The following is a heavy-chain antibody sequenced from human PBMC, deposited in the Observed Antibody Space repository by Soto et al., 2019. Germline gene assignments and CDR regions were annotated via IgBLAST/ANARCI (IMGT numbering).Heavy chain of an antibody. J-gene: IGHJ4*02. D-gene: IGHD3-22*01. Sequence: PGGSLRLSCATSGFTFSTCAMSWVRQDPGKGLEWVSIISGSGTVTFYADSVKGRFSISRDSSKNTLFLQMNSLRAEDTAVYYCAKHSSGSYRPFDHWGQGALVTVS. CDR1: GFTFSTCA. V-gene: IGHV3-23*01. CDR2: ISGSGTVT. CDR3: AKHSSGSYRPFDH.